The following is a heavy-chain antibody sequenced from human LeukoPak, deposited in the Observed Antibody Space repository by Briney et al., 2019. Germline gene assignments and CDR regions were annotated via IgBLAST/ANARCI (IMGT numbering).Heavy chain of an antibody. Sequence: SETLSLTCTVSGGSISSSSYYWGWLRQPPGKGLEWIGSIYYSGSTYYNPSLKSRVTISVDTSKNQFSLKLSSVTAADTAVYYCARANWGSTVDYWGQGTLVTVSS. CDR2: IYYSGST. D-gene: IGHD7-27*01. CDR3: ARANWGSTVDY. V-gene: IGHV4-39*07. CDR1: GGSISSSSYY. J-gene: IGHJ4*02.